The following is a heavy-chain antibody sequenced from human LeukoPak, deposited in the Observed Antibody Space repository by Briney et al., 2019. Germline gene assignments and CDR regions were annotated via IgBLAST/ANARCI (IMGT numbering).Heavy chain of an antibody. CDR1: GGSISSSNW. CDR2: IYHSGST. Sequence: SETLSLTCAVSGGSISSSNWWSWVRQPPGKGLEWIGEIYHSGSTYYNPSLKSRVTISVDTSRNQFSLNLNSVTAADTAVYYCAKSNGYGLVDIWGQGTMVTVSS. J-gene: IGHJ3*02. V-gene: IGHV4-4*02. D-gene: IGHD3-10*01. CDR3: AKSNGYGLVDI.